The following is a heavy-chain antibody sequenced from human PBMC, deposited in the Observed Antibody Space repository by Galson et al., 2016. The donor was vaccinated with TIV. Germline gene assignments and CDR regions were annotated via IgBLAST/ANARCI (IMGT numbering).Heavy chain of an antibody. V-gene: IGHV3-23*01. CDR3: AKDREMYIAATGASDS. CDR2: VSGSGGST. CDR1: GFTFSNYA. D-gene: IGHD6-13*01. J-gene: IGHJ5*01. Sequence: SLRLSCAASGFTFSNYAMNWVRQGPGKGLEWVSVVSGSGGSTSYADSVKGRFTVSRDNSKNTLYLQMNSLRAEDTAIYYCAKDREMYIAATGASDSWGQGTPVTVSS.